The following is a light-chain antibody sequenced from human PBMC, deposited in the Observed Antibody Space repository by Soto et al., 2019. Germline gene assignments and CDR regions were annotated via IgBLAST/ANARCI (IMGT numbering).Light chain of an antibody. V-gene: IGKV3-11*01. J-gene: IGKJ5*01. Sequence: EIGLTQSAFTVSLSPRERATLSCRASQSVSGYLAWYQQKPGQAPRLLIYDVSNRATGIPARFSGSGSGTDFTLTISSLEPEDFAIYYCQQRDYWQVTFGQGTRLEIK. CDR1: QSVSGY. CDR3: QQRDYWQVT. CDR2: DVS.